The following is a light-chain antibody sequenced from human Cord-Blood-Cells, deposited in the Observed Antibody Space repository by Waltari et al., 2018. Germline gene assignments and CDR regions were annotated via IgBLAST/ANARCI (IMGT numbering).Light chain of an antibody. V-gene: IGKV3-15*01. CDR3: QQYNNWPYS. CDR1: QSVTSN. J-gene: IGKJ2*03. Sequence: EIVMTQSPATMSGSPGERAPLPCRASQSVTSNLAWYQQKPGQAPRLLIYGASTRATGIPARFSGSGSGTEFTLTISSLQSEDFAVYYCQQYNNWPYSFGQGTKLEIK. CDR2: GAS.